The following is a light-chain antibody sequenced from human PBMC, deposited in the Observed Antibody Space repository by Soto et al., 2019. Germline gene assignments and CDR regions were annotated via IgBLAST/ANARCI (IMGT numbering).Light chain of an antibody. J-gene: IGKJ4*01. CDR1: QSISSY. Sequence: DIQMTQSPSSLSASVGDRVTITCRASQSISSYLNWYQQKPGKAPKLLIYAASSLQSGVPSRFSGSGSGTDFTLTISSLQPEDFPTYYCQQSYSTPLPFGGGTKVDIK. V-gene: IGKV1-39*01. CDR3: QQSYSTPLP. CDR2: AAS.